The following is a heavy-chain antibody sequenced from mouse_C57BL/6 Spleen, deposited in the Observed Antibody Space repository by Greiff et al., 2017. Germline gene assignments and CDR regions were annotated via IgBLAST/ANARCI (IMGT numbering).Heavy chain of an antibody. J-gene: IGHJ4*01. CDR3: AREDGYGGYAMDY. D-gene: IGHD2-2*01. CDR1: GYTFTSYT. V-gene: IGHV1-4*01. CDR2: INPSSGYT. Sequence: QVHVKQSGAELARPGASVKMSCKASGYTFTSYTMHWVKQRPGQGLEWIGYINPSSGYTKYNQKFKDKATLTADKSSSTAYMQLSSLTSEDSAVYYCAREDGYGGYAMDYWGQGTSVTVSS.